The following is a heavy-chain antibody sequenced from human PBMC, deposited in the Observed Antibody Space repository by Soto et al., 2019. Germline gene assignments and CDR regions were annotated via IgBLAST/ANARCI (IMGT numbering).Heavy chain of an antibody. D-gene: IGHD6-19*01. J-gene: IGHJ3*02. CDR1: GFTFSNYA. Sequence: PGGSLRLSCAASGFTFSNYAMTWVRQGPGKGLEWVSGISGNGGTTYYADSVKGRFIISRDNSKNTLFLQMNSLRAEDSAIYYCAKRFAYSSGLDGFDIWGQGTMVTVSS. V-gene: IGHV3-23*01. CDR3: AKRFAYSSGLDGFDI. CDR2: ISGNGGTT.